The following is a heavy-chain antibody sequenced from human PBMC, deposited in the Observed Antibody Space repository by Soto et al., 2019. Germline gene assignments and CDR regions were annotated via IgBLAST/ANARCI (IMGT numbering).Heavy chain of an antibody. D-gene: IGHD1-26*01. V-gene: IGHV3-66*01. Sequence: GGSLRLSCAASGFTVSSNYMSWVRQAPGKGLEWVSVIYSGGSTYYADSVKGRFTISRDNSKNTLYLQMNSLRAEDTAVYYCARVTSGSYYEYFQHWGQGTLVTVSS. CDR3: ARVTSGSYYEYFQH. CDR2: IYSGGST. CDR1: GFTVSSNY. J-gene: IGHJ1*01.